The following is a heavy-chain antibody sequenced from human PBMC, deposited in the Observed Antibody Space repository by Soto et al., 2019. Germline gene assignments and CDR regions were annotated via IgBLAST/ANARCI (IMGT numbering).Heavy chain of an antibody. CDR1: GFTFSSYG. Sequence: QVQLVESGGGVVQPGRSLRLSCAASGFTFSSYGMHWVRQAPGKGLEWVAVISYDGSNKYYADSVKGRFTISRDNSKNTLYRQMNSLRAEDTAVYYCAKDLRRYCSGGSCYGIDYWGQGTLVTVSS. V-gene: IGHV3-30*18. J-gene: IGHJ4*02. D-gene: IGHD2-15*01. CDR3: AKDLRRYCSGGSCYGIDY. CDR2: ISYDGSNK.